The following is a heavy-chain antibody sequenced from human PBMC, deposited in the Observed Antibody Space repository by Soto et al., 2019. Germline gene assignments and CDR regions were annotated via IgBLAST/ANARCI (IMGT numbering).Heavy chain of an antibody. CDR3: ARQGVDGTFAGTGSFDY. CDR2: FYYSGST. J-gene: IGHJ4*02. V-gene: IGHV4-39*01. Sequence: QLQLQESGPGLVKPSETLSLTCTVSGGSISSTSYYWVWIRQPPGKGLEWIGSFYYSGSTYYNPSLKSRVTMSVDTSEHQLSLKLSSLTAADTAVYYCARQGVDGTFAGTGSFDYWGQGTLVTVSS. CDR1: GGSISSTSYY. D-gene: IGHD3-10*01.